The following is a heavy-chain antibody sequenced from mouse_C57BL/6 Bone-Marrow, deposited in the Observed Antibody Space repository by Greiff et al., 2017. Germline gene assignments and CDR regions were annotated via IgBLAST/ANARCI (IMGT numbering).Heavy chain of an antibody. CDR3: ARQNWERYFVF. V-gene: IGHV5-6*01. CDR1: GFTFSSYG. Sequence: DVQLQESGGDLVKPGGSLKLSCAASGFTFSSYGMSWVRQTPDKRLEWVATISSGGSYTYYPDSVKGRFTISRDNAKNTLYLQMSRLKSEDTAMYYCARQNWERYFVFWGTGTTVTVSS. CDR2: ISSGGSYT. J-gene: IGHJ1*03. D-gene: IGHD4-1*01.